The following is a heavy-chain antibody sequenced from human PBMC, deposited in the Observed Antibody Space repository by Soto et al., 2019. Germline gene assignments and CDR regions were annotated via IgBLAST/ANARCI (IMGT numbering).Heavy chain of an antibody. V-gene: IGHV3-74*01. CDR2: VNTDGSIT. Sequence: GGSLRLSCAASGFTFSSYWMHWVRQTPGKGLVWVSRVNTDGSITNYADSVKGRFTISRDNAKDTLNLQMKSLTTEDTAVYYCARLRMSSGSVAFDVWGQGTMVTVSS. D-gene: IGHD6-19*01. CDR3: ARLRMSSGSVAFDV. CDR1: GFTFSSYW. J-gene: IGHJ3*01.